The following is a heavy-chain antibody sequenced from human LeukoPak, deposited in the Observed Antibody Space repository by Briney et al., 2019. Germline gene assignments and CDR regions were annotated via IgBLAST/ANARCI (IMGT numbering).Heavy chain of an antibody. CDR3: VRDDGCYYGSGTYYRH. J-gene: IGHJ4*02. V-gene: IGHV3-74*01. CDR1: GFTFRSYW. Sequence: GGSLRLSCAASGFTFRSYWMHWVRQAPGKGLVWVSHISGDESRTTYADSVQGRFTISRDNAKNTLYLQMNSLRVEDTAVYYCVRDDGCYYGSGTYYRHWGQGTLVTVSS. CDR2: ISGDESRT. D-gene: IGHD3-10*01.